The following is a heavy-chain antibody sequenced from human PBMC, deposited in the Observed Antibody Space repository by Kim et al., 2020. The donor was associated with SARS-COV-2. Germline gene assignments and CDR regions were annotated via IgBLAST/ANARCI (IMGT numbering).Heavy chain of an antibody. CDR2: INHSGST. V-gene: IGHV4-34*01. Sequence: SETLSLTCAVYGGSFSGYYWSWIRQPPGKGLEWIGEINHSGSTNYNPSLKSRVTISVDTSKNQFSLKLSSVTAADTAVYYCARAPVPRGAFDIWGQGTMVTVSS. CDR3: ARAPVPRGAFDI. J-gene: IGHJ3*02. CDR1: GGSFSGYY.